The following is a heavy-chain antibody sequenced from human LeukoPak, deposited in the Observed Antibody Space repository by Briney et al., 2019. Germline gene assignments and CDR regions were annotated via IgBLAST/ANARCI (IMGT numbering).Heavy chain of an antibody. Sequence: SETLSLTCAVYGGSFSGYYWSWIRQPPGKGLEWIGEINHGGSTKFNPSLKSRDTISLDTSRNQFSLKVNSVTAADTAVYYCAKHLRRRFFSRTLGFDPWGQGTLVTVSS. CDR1: GGSFSGYY. CDR3: AKHLRRRFFSRTLGFDP. D-gene: IGHD3-3*01. J-gene: IGHJ5*02. CDR2: INHGGST. V-gene: IGHV4-34*01.